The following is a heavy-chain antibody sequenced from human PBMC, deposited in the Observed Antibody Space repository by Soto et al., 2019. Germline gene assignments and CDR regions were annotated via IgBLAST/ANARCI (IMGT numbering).Heavy chain of an antibody. D-gene: IGHD6-19*01. CDR1: GYSFTSYW. CDR2: IYPGDSDT. CDR3: ARRVSSGWPLNYYFDY. V-gene: IGHV5-51*01. Sequence: GESLKISCKGSGYSFTSYWIGWVRQMPGKGLEWMGIIYPGDSDTRYSPSFQGQVTISADKSISTAYLQWSSLKASDTAMYYCARRVSSGWPLNYYFDYWGQGTLVTVSS. J-gene: IGHJ4*02.